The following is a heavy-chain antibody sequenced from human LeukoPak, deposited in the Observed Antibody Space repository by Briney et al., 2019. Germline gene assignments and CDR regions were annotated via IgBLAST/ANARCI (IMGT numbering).Heavy chain of an antibody. J-gene: IGHJ4*02. V-gene: IGHV1-18*01. D-gene: IGHD2/OR15-2a*01. CDR3: ATDFYRGLQFDY. CDR1: GYTFTSYG. CDR2: ISAYNGNT. Sequence: ASVKVSYKASGYTFTSYGISWVRQPPGQGCEWMGWISAYNGNTNYAQKLQGRVTMTTDTSTSTAYMELRSLRSEDTAVYYCATDFYRGLQFDYWGQGTLVIVSS.